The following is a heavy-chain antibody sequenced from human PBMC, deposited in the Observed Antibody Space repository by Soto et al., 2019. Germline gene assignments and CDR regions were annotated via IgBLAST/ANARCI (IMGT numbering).Heavy chain of an antibody. CDR3: AKDRTGVTTDSDAFDI. J-gene: IGHJ3*02. CDR2: ISSSGSST. V-gene: IGHV3-74*01. Sequence: HPGGSLRLSCAASGFTFSSYWMHWARQAPGKGLEWVSRISSSGSSTSYADSVKGRFTISRDNAKNTLYLQMNSLRAEDTAVYYCAKDRTGVTTDSDAFDIWGQGTMVTVSS. D-gene: IGHD4-17*01. CDR1: GFTFSSYW.